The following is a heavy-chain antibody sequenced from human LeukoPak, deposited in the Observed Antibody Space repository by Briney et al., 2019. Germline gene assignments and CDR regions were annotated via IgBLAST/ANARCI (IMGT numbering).Heavy chain of an antibody. D-gene: IGHD1-26*01. CDR1: GFIFNKYW. Sequence: RGSLRLSCTASGFIFNKYWMSWVRQAPAKGLEWVATVRKAGAEKYYADSVKGRITISRDNAKNSLYLQINSPRVEDTAVYYCASLAGGYFFDHSGQRTLVTVSS. V-gene: IGHV3-7*01. CDR3: ASLAGGYFFDH. CDR2: VRKAGAEK. J-gene: IGHJ4*02.